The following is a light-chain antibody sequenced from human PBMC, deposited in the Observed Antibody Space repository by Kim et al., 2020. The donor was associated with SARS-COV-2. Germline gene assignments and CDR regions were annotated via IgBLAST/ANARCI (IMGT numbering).Light chain of an antibody. CDR2: TKS. CDR3: ATWDQSLTGWV. J-gene: IGLJ3*02. V-gene: IGLV1-44*01. Sequence: GRRVTISCSGSTFNIGINTVSWNQQLAGTAPKLLIYTKSERPSGVPDRFSGSKSGTSASLAISGLQSEDEAEYYCATWDQSLTGWVFGGGTQLTVL. CDR1: TFNIGINT.